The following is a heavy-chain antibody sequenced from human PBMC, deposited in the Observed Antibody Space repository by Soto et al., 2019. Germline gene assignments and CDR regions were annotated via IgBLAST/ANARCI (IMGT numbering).Heavy chain of an antibody. V-gene: IGHV3-30*18. J-gene: IGHJ4*02. D-gene: IGHD1-1*01. CDR3: AKEGPITNWYFDY. CDR2: ISYDGKVA. Sequence: QVQLVESGGGVVQPGRSLRLSCAASGFTFSSYGMHWVRQAPDKGLEWVTVISYDGKVAYYADSVKGRFTISRDNSKNTLYLQMNSLRTEDTAMYYCAKEGPITNWYFDYWGQGTLVTVSS. CDR1: GFTFSSYG.